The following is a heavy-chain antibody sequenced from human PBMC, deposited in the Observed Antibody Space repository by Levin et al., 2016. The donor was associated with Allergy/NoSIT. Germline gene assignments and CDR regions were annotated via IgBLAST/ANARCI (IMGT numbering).Heavy chain of an antibody. CDR2: MYYSGSS. CDR1: GDSISNYY. D-gene: IGHD1-1*01. CDR3: ARHPMGTSAAGTGVDWYFDL. V-gene: IGHV4-59*08. J-gene: IGHJ2*01. Sequence: SETLSLTCSVSGDSISNYYWSWIRQSPGKGLEWIGYMYYSGSSNYNPSLKNRVSISVDTSMNQFSLSLTSMTAADTGIYYCARHPMGTSAAGTGVDWYFDLWGRGFQVTVSS.